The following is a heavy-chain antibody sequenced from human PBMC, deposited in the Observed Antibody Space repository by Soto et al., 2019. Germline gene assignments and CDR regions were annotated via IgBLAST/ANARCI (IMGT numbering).Heavy chain of an antibody. CDR1: GFTFSSYA. J-gene: IGHJ3*02. CDR2: ISGSGGST. Sequence: GGSLRLSCAASGFTFSSYAMSWVRQAPGKGLEWVSAISGSGGSTYYADSVKGRFTISRDNSKNTLNLQMNSLRAEDTAVYYCATERIVVVVAAGYDAFDIWGQGTMVTVSS. D-gene: IGHD2-15*01. V-gene: IGHV3-23*01. CDR3: ATERIVVVVAAGYDAFDI.